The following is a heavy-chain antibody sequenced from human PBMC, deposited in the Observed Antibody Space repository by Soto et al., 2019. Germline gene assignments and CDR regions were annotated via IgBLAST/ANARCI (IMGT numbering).Heavy chain of an antibody. CDR3: AKGPPMVRGVIPHPFDC. V-gene: IGHV3-23*01. D-gene: IGHD3-10*01. J-gene: IGHJ4*02. CDR2: ISGSGGST. Sequence: VGSLRLSCSASGFTFSSYAMSWVRQAPGKGLEWVSAISGSGGSTYYADSVKGRFTISRDNSKNTLYLQMNSLRAEDTAVYYCAKGPPMVRGVIPHPFDCWGQGTLVTVSS. CDR1: GFTFSSYA.